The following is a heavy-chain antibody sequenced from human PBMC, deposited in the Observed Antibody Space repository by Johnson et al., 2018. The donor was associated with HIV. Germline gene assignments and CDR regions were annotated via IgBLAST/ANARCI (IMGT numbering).Heavy chain of an antibody. CDR3: ARRTVVTPGAFDI. CDR2: IGYDGSNK. Sequence: QVQLVESGGGLVKPGGSLRLSCAASGFTFSNAWMSWVRQAPGKGLEWVAVIGYDGSNKYYADSVKGRFTIPRDNSKNTLYLQMNSLRAEDTAVYYCARRTVVTPGAFDIWGQGTMVTVSS. CDR1: GFTFSNAW. D-gene: IGHD4-23*01. J-gene: IGHJ3*02. V-gene: IGHV3-33*08.